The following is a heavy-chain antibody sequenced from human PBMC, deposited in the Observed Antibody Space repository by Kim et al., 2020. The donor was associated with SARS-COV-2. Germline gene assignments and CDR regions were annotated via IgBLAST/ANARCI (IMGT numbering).Heavy chain of an antibody. J-gene: IGHJ4*02. CDR3: TRDLKSVKDYYGSGSFDY. CDR1: GFTFGDYA. D-gene: IGHD3-10*01. CDR2: IRSKAYGGTT. Sequence: GGSLRLSCTASGFTFGDYAMSWVRQAPGKGLEWVGFIRSKAYGGTTEYAASVKGRFTISRDDSKSIAYLQMNSLKTEDTAVYYCTRDLKSVKDYYGSGSFDYWGQGTLVTVSS. V-gene: IGHV3-49*04.